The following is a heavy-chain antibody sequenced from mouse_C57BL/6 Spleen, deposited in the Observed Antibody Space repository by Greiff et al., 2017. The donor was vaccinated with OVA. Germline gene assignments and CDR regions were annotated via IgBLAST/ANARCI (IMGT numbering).Heavy chain of an antibody. D-gene: IGHD2-1*01. V-gene: IGHV1-55*01. CDR2: IYPGSGSN. CDR1: GYTFTSYW. Sequence: QVQLKQPGAELVKPGASVKMSCKASGYTFTSYWITWVKQRPGQGLAWIGDIYPGSGSNDYNEKFKSKATLTVDTSSSTAYLQLSSLTSEDSAVYYCARSGYYGNYDAMDYWGQGTSVTVSS. CDR3: ARSGYYGNYDAMDY. J-gene: IGHJ4*01.